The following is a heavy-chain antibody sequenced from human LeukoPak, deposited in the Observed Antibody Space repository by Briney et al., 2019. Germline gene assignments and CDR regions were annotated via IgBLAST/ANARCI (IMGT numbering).Heavy chain of an antibody. Sequence: ASVKVSCKASGGTFSSYAIGWVRQAPGQGLEWMGWINPNSGGTNYAQKFQGRVTMTRDTSISTAYMELSRLRSDDTAVYYCARGGRIAAAGTGQGAGYWGQGTLVTVSS. V-gene: IGHV1-2*02. CDR1: GGTFSSYA. J-gene: IGHJ4*02. CDR3: ARGGRIAAAGTGQGAGY. CDR2: INPNSGGT. D-gene: IGHD6-13*01.